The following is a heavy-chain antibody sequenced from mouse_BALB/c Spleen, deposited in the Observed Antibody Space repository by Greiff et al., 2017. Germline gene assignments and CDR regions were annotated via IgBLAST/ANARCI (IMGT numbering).Heavy chain of an antibody. J-gene: IGHJ4*01. CDR3: ARDPSYDGYYAMDY. Sequence: VKVVESGPGLVAPSQSLSITCTVSGFSLTSYGVHWVRQPPGKGLEWLGVIWAGGSTNYNSALMSRLSISKDNSKSQVFLKMNSLQTDDTAMYYCARDPSYDGYYAMDYWGQGTSVTVSS. V-gene: IGHV2-9*02. CDR1: GFSLTSYG. D-gene: IGHD2-12*01. CDR2: IWAGGST.